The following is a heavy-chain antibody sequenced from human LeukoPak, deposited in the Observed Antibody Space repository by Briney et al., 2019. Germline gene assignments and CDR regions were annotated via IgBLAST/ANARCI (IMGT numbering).Heavy chain of an antibody. CDR2: IQHDGSNT. CDR1: GFTFSGFG. D-gene: IGHD1-14*01. V-gene: IGHV3-30*02. J-gene: IGHJ6*03. CDR3: ATAASLRYPYMDV. Sequence: TGVSLRLSCAASGFTFSGFGMHWVRQPPGQGLEWVAFIQHDGSNTYYEGSVKGRLSISRDNSKNTLYLDMDSLRPDDTAVYYCATAASLRYPYMDVWGKGTTVTVSS.